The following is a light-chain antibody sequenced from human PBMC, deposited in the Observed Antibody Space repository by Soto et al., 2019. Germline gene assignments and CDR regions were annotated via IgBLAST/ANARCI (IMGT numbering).Light chain of an antibody. V-gene: IGKV3-11*01. CDR3: QQRSNWPPIT. CDR2: DAS. Sequence: EIVLTQSPATLSLSPGEIATLSCRASQSVSSYLAWYQQKPGQAPRLLIYDASNRATGIPARFSGSGSGTDFTLTISSLEPEDFAVYYCQQRSNWPPITFRQGTRLEIK. CDR1: QSVSSY. J-gene: IGKJ5*01.